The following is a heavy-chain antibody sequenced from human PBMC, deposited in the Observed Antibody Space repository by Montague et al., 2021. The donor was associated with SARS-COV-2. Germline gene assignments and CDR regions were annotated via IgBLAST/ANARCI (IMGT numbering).Heavy chain of an antibody. CDR2: IYNNGST. V-gene: IGHV4-59*01. CDR3: ARVGRGSSWYEVAFDI. D-gene: IGHD6-13*01. J-gene: IGHJ3*02. CDR1: GGSISRYS. Sequence: SETLSLTCTVSGGSISRYSWTWIRQPPGQGLEWIGYIYNNGSTNXNPSLTSQITISVDAPKTQFSLKLSSVAAADTAVDYCARVGRGSSWYEVAFDIWGQGTVVTVSS.